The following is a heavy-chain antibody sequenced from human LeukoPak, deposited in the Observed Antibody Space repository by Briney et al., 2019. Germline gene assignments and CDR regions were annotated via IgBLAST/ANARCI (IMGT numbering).Heavy chain of an antibody. Sequence: ASVKVSCKGSGYTFTTFWIGWVRQMPGKGLEWMGIIYPGDSDTRYSPSFQGQVTISADKSISTAYLQWSSLKASDTAMYYCATSGRGQSTHRYYFDYWGQGTLVTVSS. CDR1: GYTFTTFW. V-gene: IGHV5-51*01. CDR3: ATSGRGQSTHRYYFDY. CDR2: IYPGDSDT. D-gene: IGHD3-10*01. J-gene: IGHJ4*02.